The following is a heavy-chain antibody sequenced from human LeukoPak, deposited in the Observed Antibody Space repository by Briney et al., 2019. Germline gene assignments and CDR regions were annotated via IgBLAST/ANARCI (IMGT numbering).Heavy chain of an antibody. CDR3: ARTYSSGWYRNAEYFQH. CDR1: GGSISSYY. D-gene: IGHD6-19*01. Sequence: SETLSLTCSVSGGSISSYYWSWIRQPPGKGLEWIAYIYYSGRTSYNPSLKSRVTISVDTSKNHFSLKLSSVTAADTAVYYCARTYSSGWYRNAEYFQHWGQGTLVTVSS. CDR2: IYYSGRT. V-gene: IGHV4-59*08. J-gene: IGHJ1*01.